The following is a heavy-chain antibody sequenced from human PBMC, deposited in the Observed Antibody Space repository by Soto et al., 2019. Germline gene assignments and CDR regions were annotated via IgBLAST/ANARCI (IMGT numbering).Heavy chain of an antibody. CDR1: GGTFSGYA. CDR2: IIPLLGIT. CDR3: ARDPRSITGTTSSEDFQH. V-gene: IGHV1-69*01. J-gene: IGHJ1*01. D-gene: IGHD1-20*01. Sequence: QAQLMQSGAEVKKPGFLVKVSCKASGGTFSGYAINWVRQAPGQGLEWMGGIIPLLGITDYGQKFQGRITIAADESTGTAYMDLRGLRSEDTAVYYCARDPRSITGTTSSEDFQHWGQGTLVSVSS.